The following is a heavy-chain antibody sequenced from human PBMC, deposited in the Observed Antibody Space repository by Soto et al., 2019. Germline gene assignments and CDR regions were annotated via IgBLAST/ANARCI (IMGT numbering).Heavy chain of an antibody. CDR2: INPMFNST. CDR3: ARQIFAADY. V-gene: IGHV1-69*01. Sequence: QVQLVQSGAEVKKPGSSVKVSCEAPGGTFDHAAITWVRQAPGQGLEWMGGINPMFNSTHYAQKFQGRVTITADAATSTAFMELRRLRSDDTAVYYCARQIFAADYWGQGTLVIVSS. CDR1: GGTFDHAA. J-gene: IGHJ4*02. D-gene: IGHD3-9*01.